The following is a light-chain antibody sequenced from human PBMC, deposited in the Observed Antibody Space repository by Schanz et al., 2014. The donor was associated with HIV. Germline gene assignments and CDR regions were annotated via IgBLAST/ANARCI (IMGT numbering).Light chain of an antibody. Sequence: EIVLTQSPVTLSLSPGERATLSCRASQTVSSRFIVWYQQKPGQTPRLLIYGASTRATGIPARFSGSGSGTEFTLTISSLQSEDFAVYYCQQYNNWPPAFGQGTKVEIK. CDR1: QTVSSR. J-gene: IGKJ1*01. CDR2: GAS. V-gene: IGKV3-15*01. CDR3: QQYNNWPPA.